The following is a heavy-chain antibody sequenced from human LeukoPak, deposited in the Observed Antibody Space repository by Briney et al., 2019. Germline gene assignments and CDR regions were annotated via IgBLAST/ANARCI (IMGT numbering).Heavy chain of an antibody. CDR3: ARNNSNGFDF. CDR1: GSSISSSSDY. CDR2: IYYSGRT. V-gene: IGHV4-39*01. D-gene: IGHD6-19*01. Sequence: PSETLSLTCSVSGSSISSSSDYWGWIRQPPGKGLEWIGSIYYSGRTYYNLSLKSRVTMSVDTSKNQFSLKLSSVTAADTAVYYCARNNSNGFDFWSQGTLVTVSS. J-gene: IGHJ4*02.